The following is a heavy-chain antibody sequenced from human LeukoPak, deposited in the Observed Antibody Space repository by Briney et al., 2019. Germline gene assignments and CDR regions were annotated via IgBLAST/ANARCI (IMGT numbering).Heavy chain of an antibody. CDR2: ISPSGGST. V-gene: IGHV1-46*01. CDR3: ASRTRPDVGAFDI. J-gene: IGHJ3*02. CDR1: GYTFTSNY. Sequence: ASVKVSCKAFGYTFTSNYMHWVRQAPGQGPEWMGVISPSGGSTTYAQKFQGRVTLTRDMSTSTVYMELSSLRSEDTAVYYCASRTRPDVGAFDIWGQGTMVTVSS. D-gene: IGHD6-6*01.